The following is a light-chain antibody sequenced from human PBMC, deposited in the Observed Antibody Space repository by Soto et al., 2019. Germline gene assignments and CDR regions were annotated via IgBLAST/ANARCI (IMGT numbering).Light chain of an antibody. J-gene: IGLJ3*02. CDR1: SSDVGGYNY. Sequence: QSALTQPASVSGSPGQSIAISCTGTSSDVGGYNYLSWYQQHPGKAPKLIIYEVSNRPSGVSNRFSGSKSGNTASLTITGLQAEDEAHYYCSSYTSSATTVFGGGTKLTVL. V-gene: IGLV2-14*01. CDR3: SSYTSSATTV. CDR2: EVS.